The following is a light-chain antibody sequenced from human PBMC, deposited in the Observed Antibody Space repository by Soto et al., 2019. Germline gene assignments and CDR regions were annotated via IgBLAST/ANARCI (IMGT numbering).Light chain of an antibody. CDR3: CSYAGSYTWV. V-gene: IGLV2-11*01. Sequence: QSVLTQPRSVSGSPGQSVTISCTGTSSDVGGYNYVSWYQQHPGKAPKVMIYDVSKRPSGVPDRFSGSKSGNTASLTISGIQAEDEAGYYCCSYAGSYTWVFGGGTKLTVL. J-gene: IGLJ3*02. CDR2: DVS. CDR1: SSDVGGYNY.